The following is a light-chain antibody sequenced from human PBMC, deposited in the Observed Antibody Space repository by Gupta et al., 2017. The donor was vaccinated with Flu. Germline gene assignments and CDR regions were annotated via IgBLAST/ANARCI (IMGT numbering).Light chain of an antibody. Sequence: QSSLTQPASLSGSPGQSITISCTGTSSDVGGYNYVSWYQQHPGKAPKLMIYEVSKRPSGVSNRFSGSKSGNTASLTISGLQSEDEADYYCSSYTSISTWVFGGGTKLTVL. J-gene: IGLJ3*02. CDR3: SSYTSISTWV. CDR2: EVS. V-gene: IGLV2-14*01. CDR1: SSDVGGYNY.